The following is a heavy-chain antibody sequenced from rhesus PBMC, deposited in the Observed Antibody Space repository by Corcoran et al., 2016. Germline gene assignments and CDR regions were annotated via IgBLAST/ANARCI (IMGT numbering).Heavy chain of an antibody. D-gene: IGHD5-24*01. CDR2: ITYSGST. CDR3: ARGGSGYASFDF. V-gene: IGHV4-122*02. Sequence: QVQLQESGPGLVKPSETLSLTCAVSGYSISGYYWSWIRQAPGKGLEWIGYITYSGSTSYNPSLNSRVTISRDTSKNQFSLKLSSVTAADTAVYYGARGGSGYASFDFWGQGLRVTVSS. J-gene: IGHJ3*01. CDR1: GYSISGYY.